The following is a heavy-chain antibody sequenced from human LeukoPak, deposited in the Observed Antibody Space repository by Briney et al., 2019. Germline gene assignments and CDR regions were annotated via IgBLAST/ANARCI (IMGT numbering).Heavy chain of an antibody. CDR3: AKDSAAAAGAFDI. Sequence: PGGSLRLSCAASGFTFDDYAMHWVRQAPGKGLEWVSGISWNSGSIGYADSAKGQFTISRDNAKNSLYLQMNSLRAEDTALYYCAKDSAAAAGAFDIWGQGTMVTVSS. CDR1: GFTFDDYA. D-gene: IGHD6-13*01. CDR2: ISWNSGSI. V-gene: IGHV3-9*01. J-gene: IGHJ3*02.